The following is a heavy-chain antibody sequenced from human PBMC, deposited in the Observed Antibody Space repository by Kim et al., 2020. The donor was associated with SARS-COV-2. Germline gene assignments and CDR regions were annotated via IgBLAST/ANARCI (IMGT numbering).Heavy chain of an antibody. Sequence: LESRVTISVDTSKNQFSLKLGSVTAADTAVYYCARDCSGGSCYPHYGMDVWGQGTTVTVSS. J-gene: IGHJ6*02. CDR3: ARDCSGGSCYPHYGMDV. V-gene: IGHV4-59*01. D-gene: IGHD2-15*01.